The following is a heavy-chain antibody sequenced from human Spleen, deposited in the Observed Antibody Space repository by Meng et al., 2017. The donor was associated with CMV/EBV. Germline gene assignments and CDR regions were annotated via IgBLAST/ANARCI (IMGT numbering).Heavy chain of an antibody. J-gene: IGHJ4*02. CDR1: EFTFSSHW. D-gene: IGHD1-26*01. Sequence: GESLKISCVVSEFTFSSHWMTWVRQAPGKVLEWLANINPDATVRNYLDSVKGRFTISRDNAKNSLYLQMNSLRAEDTALYYCAKDSAPGYFDYWGQGTLVTVSS. CDR3: AKDSAPGYFDY. CDR2: INPDATVR. V-gene: IGHV3-7*03.